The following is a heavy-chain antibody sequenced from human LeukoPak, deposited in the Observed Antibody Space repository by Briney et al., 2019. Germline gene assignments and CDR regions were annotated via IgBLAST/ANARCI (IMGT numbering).Heavy chain of an antibody. CDR2: IYYSGST. CDR1: GGSISSGDYY. J-gene: IGHJ4*02. Sequence: SETLSLTCTVSGGSISSGDYYWRWIRQPPGRGLEWIVYIYYSGSTYYNPSLKSRVTISVYTSKNQFSLKLSSLPAAATAVYYCARAPVGILRFDYWGQGTLVTVSS. D-gene: IGHD4-17*01. V-gene: IGHV4-30-4*08. CDR3: ARAPVGILRFDY.